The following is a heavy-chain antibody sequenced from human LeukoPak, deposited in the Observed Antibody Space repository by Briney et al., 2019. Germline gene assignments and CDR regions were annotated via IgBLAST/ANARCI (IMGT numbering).Heavy chain of an antibody. V-gene: IGHV4-59*12. J-gene: IGHJ4*02. CDR2: LYYSVGT. CDR1: GGSITSYY. D-gene: IGHD3-22*01. Sequence: PSETLSLTCTVSGGSITSYYWSWIRQPPGKGLEWIGYLYYSVGTNYNPSLKSRVTISRDTSKNQFSLRLTSVTAADTAVYYCARGGDRSGYYYSYWGQGTLVTVSS. CDR3: ARGGDRSGYYYSY.